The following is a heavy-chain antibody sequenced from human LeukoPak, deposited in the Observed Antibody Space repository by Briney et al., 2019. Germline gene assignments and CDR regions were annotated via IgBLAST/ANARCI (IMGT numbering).Heavy chain of an antibody. CDR3: ARVIPRVRTGTLHMWFDY. CDR2: INPNSGGT. V-gene: IGHV1-2*02. Sequence: GASVKVSCKASGNTFTGYYMHWVRQAPGQGLEWMGWINPNSGGTNYAQKFQGRVTMTRDTSISTAYMELSRLRSDDTAVYYCARVIPRVRTGTLHMWFDYWGQGTLVTVSS. J-gene: IGHJ4*02. D-gene: IGHD1-1*01. CDR1: GNTFTGYY.